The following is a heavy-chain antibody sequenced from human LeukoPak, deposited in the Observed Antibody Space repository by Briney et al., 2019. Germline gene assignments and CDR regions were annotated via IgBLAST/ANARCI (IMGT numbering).Heavy chain of an antibody. D-gene: IGHD3-3*01. CDR1: GYTFTSYA. CDR2: INTNTGNP. V-gene: IGHV7-4-1*02. J-gene: IGHJ6*02. CDR3: ARDARVAQHYYYYYYGMDV. Sequence: ASVKVSCTASGYTFTSYAMNWVRQAPGQGLEWMGWINTNTGNPTYAQGFTGRFVFSLDTSVSTAYLQISSLKAEDTAVYYCARDARVAQHYYYYYYGMDVWGQGTTVTVSS.